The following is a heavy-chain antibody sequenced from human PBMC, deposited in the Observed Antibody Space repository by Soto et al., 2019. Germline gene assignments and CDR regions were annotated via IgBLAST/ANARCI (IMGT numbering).Heavy chain of an antibody. Sequence: GGSLRLSCSASGFTFSSYAMHWVRQAPGKGLEYVSAISSNGGSTYYADSVKGRFTISRDNSKNTLYLQMSSLRAEDTAVYYCVKGRDTSHVYQLLFQYYYYYGMDVWGQGTTVTVSS. D-gene: IGHD2-2*01. J-gene: IGHJ6*02. V-gene: IGHV3-64D*08. CDR1: GFTFSSYA. CDR3: VKGRDTSHVYQLLFQYYYYYGMDV. CDR2: ISSNGGST.